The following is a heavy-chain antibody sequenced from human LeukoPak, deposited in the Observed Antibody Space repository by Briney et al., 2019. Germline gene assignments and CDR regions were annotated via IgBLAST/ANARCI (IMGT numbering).Heavy chain of an antibody. Sequence: GGSLRLSCAASGFTFSNYALHWVRQAPGKGLEYVSAISSNGDATFYANSVKGRFTISRDNSKNTPYLQMGSLRAEDMAVYYCVRVGNYREFDYWGQGTLVTVSS. D-gene: IGHD1-7*01. CDR1: GFTFSNYA. J-gene: IGHJ4*02. CDR3: VRVGNYREFDY. V-gene: IGHV3-64*01. CDR2: ISSNGDAT.